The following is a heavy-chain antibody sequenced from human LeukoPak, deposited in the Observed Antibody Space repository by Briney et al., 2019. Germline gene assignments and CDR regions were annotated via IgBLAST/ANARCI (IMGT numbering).Heavy chain of an antibody. V-gene: IGHV4-59*01. Sequence: SETLSLTCTVSGGSISSYYWSWIRQPPGKGLEWIGYFYYSESTNYNPSLKSRVTISVDTSKNQFSLKLSSVTAADTAVYYCVTYSGSYYGFDPWGQGTLVTVSS. CDR1: GGSISSYY. CDR3: VTYSGSYYGFDP. D-gene: IGHD1-26*01. J-gene: IGHJ5*02. CDR2: FYYSEST.